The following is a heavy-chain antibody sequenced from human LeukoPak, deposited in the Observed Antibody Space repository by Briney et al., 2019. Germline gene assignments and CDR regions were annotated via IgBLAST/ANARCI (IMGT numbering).Heavy chain of an antibody. V-gene: IGHV4-61*02. CDR1: GDSITTGNYY. CDR3: ARGGSSWPIPPHWFDY. Sequence: SETLSLTCTVSGDSITTGNYYWSWVRQPAGKGLEWIGRVYTSGATNSNPSLKNRVSISTDPSKNQFSLDLDSVTAADTAVYYCARGGSSWPIPPHWFDYWGPGVLVTASS. D-gene: IGHD6-13*01. J-gene: IGHJ4*02. CDR2: VYTSGAT.